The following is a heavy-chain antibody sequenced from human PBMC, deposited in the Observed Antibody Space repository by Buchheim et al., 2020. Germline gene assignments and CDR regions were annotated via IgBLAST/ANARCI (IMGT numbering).Heavy chain of an antibody. J-gene: IGHJ6*02. CDR3: ARGDYYDSSGYYSRAYGMDV. CDR1: GGSVSSGSYY. Sequence: QVQLQESGPGLVKPSETLSLTCSVSGGSVSSGSYYWSWIRQPPGKGLEWIGYIYYSGRTNYNPSLMSRLTISVDSAKNQFSLKLSSVTAADTAVYYCARGDYYDSSGYYSRAYGMDVWGQGTT. D-gene: IGHD3-22*01. CDR2: IYYSGRT. V-gene: IGHV4-61*01.